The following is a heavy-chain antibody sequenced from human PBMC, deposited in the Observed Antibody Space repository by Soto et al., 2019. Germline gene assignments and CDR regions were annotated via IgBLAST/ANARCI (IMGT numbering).Heavy chain of an antibody. J-gene: IGHJ6*03. V-gene: IGHV4-59*01. CDR2: IYYSGST. Sequence: SKTLSLTCTVSGGSISSYYWSWIRQPPGKGLEWIGYIYYSGSTNYNPSLKSRVTISVDTSKNQFSLKLSSVTAADTAVYYCARFVRDYYYMDVWGKGTTVTVSS. CDR3: ARFVRDYYYMDV. CDR1: GGSISSYY.